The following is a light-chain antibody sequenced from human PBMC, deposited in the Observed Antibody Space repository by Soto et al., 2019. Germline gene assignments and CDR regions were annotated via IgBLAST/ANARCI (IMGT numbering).Light chain of an antibody. V-gene: IGKV3D-20*02. J-gene: IGKJ5*01. CDR2: GAS. CDR3: QQRSNWPPIT. CDR1: QSVSNNY. Sequence: TQSPSSLSASVGDRATLSCRASQSVSNNYLAWYQQKPGQAPRLLIYGASSRATGIPDRFSGSGSGTDFTLTISSLEPEDFAVYYCQQRSNWPPITFGQGTRLEIK.